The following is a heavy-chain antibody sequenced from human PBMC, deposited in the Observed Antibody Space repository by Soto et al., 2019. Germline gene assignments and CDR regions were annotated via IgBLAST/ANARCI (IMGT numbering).Heavy chain of an antibody. CDR2: IYPGDSDT. D-gene: IGHD2-8*02. V-gene: IGHV5-51*01. Sequence: GESLKISCKGYGYSFTSYWIGWVRQMPGKGLEWMGIIYPGDSDTRYSPSFQGQVTISADKSISTAYLQWSSLKASDTAMYYCARQPGGLDYYYYGMDVWGQGTTVTVS. CDR3: ARQPGGLDYYYYGMDV. CDR1: GYSFTSYW. J-gene: IGHJ6*02.